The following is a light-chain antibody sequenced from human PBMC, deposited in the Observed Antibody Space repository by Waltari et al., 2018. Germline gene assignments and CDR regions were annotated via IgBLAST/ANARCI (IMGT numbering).Light chain of an antibody. J-gene: IGKJ1*01. V-gene: IGKV1-39*01. CDR1: QIISTS. Sequence: DTQMTQSPSSLSASIGDRVTITCRASQIISTSLNWYQQKAGQAPKLLIYAASSLQGGVPSRFSGSGSETDFTLTISGLQPEDCATYYCQQSYFSPHTFGQGTRVEI. CDR3: QQSYFSPHT. CDR2: AAS.